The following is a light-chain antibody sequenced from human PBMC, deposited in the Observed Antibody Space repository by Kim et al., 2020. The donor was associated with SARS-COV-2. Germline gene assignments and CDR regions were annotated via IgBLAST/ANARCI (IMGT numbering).Light chain of an antibody. J-gene: IGLJ1*01. CDR1: SSDIGGYNY. CDR2: DVN. CDR3: SSYTSSSTLEV. Sequence: QSIPISCTGTSSDIGGYNYVSWYQQHPGKAPKLMIYDVNYRPSGVSNRFSGSKSGNTASLTISGLQAEDEADYYCSSYTSSSTLEVFGTGTKVTVL. V-gene: IGLV2-14*03.